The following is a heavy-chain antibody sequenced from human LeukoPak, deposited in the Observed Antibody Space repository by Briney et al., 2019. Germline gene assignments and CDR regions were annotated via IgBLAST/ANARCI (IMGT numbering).Heavy chain of an antibody. V-gene: IGHV5-51*01. CDR3: AREVEVGATTPYYGMDV. D-gene: IGHD1-26*01. Sequence: GESLKISCKGSGYSFINNWIGWVRQMPGKGLEWMGIIYPGDSDTTYSPSFQGQVTISADTSISTAYLQWSSLKATDTAMYYCAREVEVGATTPYYGMDVWGLGTTVTVSS. CDR1: GYSFINNW. J-gene: IGHJ6*02. CDR2: IYPGDSDT.